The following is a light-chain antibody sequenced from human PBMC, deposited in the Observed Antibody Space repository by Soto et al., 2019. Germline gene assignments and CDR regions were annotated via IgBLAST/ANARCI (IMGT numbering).Light chain of an antibody. CDR2: DSS. V-gene: IGKV1-33*01. Sequence: DIQMTQSPSSLSSSVGDRVTITCQASQDITAYLHWYQQKPGKAPRLMIYDSSNLETGGPSRFSGSGSGTDFSFTMSCLQPEDIATYYCQQSEAFVLSFGGGTKVEIK. CDR3: QQSEAFVLS. J-gene: IGKJ4*01. CDR1: QDITAY.